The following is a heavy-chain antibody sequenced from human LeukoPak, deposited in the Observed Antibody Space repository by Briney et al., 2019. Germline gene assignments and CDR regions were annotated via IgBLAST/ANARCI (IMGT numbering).Heavy chain of an antibody. J-gene: IGHJ3*02. D-gene: IGHD5-18*01. CDR2: ISYDESNK. CDR3: AKDFFRNSYGYCALDI. CDR1: GFTFSSYA. V-gene: IGHV3-30*18. Sequence: AGGSLRFTCAASGFTFSSYAMHWARQAPGKGLEWVAVISYDESNKHYVDSVKGRFTISRDTSKNTLYLQMNNLRVEDTAVYYCAKDFFRNSYGYCALDIWGPGVTVTFSS.